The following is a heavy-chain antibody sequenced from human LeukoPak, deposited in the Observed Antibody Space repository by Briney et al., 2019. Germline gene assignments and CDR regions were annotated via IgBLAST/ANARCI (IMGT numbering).Heavy chain of an antibody. D-gene: IGHD2-21*02. CDR3: ARGYCGGDCYGD. Sequence: GGSLRLSCAASGFTFSSYSMDWVRQAPGKGLEYVSSISGSSRHIYYADSVKGRFTISRDNTKSSLYLQMNSLRVEDMAVYYCARGYCGGDCYGDWGQGTLVTVSS. V-gene: IGHV3-21*01. CDR2: ISGSSRHI. J-gene: IGHJ1*01. CDR1: GFTFSSYS.